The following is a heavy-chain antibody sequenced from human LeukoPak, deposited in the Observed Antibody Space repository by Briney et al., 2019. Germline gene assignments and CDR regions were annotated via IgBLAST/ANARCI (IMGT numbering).Heavy chain of an antibody. Sequence: SVKVSCKASGGTFNSYGISWVRQAPGQGLEWMGRIIPIFGTTTYAQRFQGRVTITADRSTSTVYMELSSLTSEDTAVYYCTRGGRYCSSTSCPTNWFDPWGQGTLVTVSS. V-gene: IGHV1-69*06. J-gene: IGHJ5*02. CDR2: IIPIFGTT. CDR1: GGTFNSYG. CDR3: TRGGRYCSSTSCPTNWFDP. D-gene: IGHD2-2*01.